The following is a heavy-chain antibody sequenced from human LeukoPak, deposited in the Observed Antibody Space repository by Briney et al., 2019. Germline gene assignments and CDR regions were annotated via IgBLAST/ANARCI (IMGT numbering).Heavy chain of an antibody. D-gene: IGHD2-15*01. CDR2: ISGSTGRT. V-gene: IGHV3-23*01. Sequence: GGSLRLSCAASAFTFSTYAMSWVRQAPGKGLEWVSAISGSTGRTYYADSVKGRFTISRDNSKNTLYLQMNNLRAEDTAVYYCAPRVVGSAPFDYWGQGTLVTVSS. CDR1: AFTFSTYA. CDR3: APRVVGSAPFDY. J-gene: IGHJ4*02.